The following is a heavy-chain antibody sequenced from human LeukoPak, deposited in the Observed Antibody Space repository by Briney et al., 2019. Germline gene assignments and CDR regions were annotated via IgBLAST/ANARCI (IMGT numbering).Heavy chain of an antibody. CDR2: IIPIFGTA. D-gene: IGHD3-22*01. CDR1: GGTFSSYA. Sequence: GASVTVSCKASGGTFSSYAISWVRQAPGQGLEWMGGIIPIFGTANYAQKFQGRVTITADESTSTAYMELSSLRSEDTAVYYCARETVHYDSSGYYPLDYWGQGTLVTVSS. V-gene: IGHV1-69*13. J-gene: IGHJ4*02. CDR3: ARETVHYDSSGYYPLDY.